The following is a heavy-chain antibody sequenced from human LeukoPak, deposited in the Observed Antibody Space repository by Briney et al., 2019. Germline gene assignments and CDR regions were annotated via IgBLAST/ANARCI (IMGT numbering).Heavy chain of an antibody. Sequence: GGSLRLSCAASGFTFKNHWMSWVRQAPGKGLEWVANITPDGNDKYYVDSLKGRFTISRDNTKNSLYLQLNSLRTEDTAVYYCVPGGLAVSGIDYWGQGALVTVSS. D-gene: IGHD6-19*01. CDR1: GFTFKNHW. J-gene: IGHJ4*02. CDR2: ITPDGNDK. V-gene: IGHV3-7*01. CDR3: VPGGLAVSGIDY.